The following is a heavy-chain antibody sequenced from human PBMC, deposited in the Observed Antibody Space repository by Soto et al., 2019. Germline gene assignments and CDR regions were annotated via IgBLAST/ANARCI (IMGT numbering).Heavy chain of an antibody. J-gene: IGHJ4*02. Sequence: GGSLRLSCAASGFTFSNYAMHWVRQAPGKGLEWVALTSYDGNNEYYTDSVKGRFTISRDNSKNTLFLQMNSPRPEDTAVYYCAKDKGVFNWATSYFDYWGQGAMVTVYS. CDR1: GFTFSNYA. CDR2: TSYDGNNE. V-gene: IGHV3-30*18. D-gene: IGHD1-1*01. CDR3: AKDKGVFNWATSYFDY.